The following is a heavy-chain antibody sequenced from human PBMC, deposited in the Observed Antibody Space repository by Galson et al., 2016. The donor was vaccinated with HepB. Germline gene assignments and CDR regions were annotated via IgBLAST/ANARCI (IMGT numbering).Heavy chain of an antibody. V-gene: IGHV3-23*01. J-gene: IGHJ4*02. D-gene: IGHD5-12*01. CDR3: AKDPEYSAPPNS. CDR1: GFTFRSYA. CDR2: ISGSGGST. Sequence: SLRLSCAASGFTFRSYAMSWVRQAPGKGLERVSTISGSGGSTHYADSVKGRFTISRDNSKNTLYLQMNSLRAADTAVFYCAKDPEYSAPPNSWGQGTLVIVSS.